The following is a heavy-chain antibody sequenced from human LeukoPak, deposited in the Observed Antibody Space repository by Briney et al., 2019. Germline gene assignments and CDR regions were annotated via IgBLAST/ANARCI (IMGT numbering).Heavy chain of an antibody. J-gene: IGHJ4*01. CDR3: VRDNYYDNTGYFLEF. CDR1: GYTFTSYG. Sequence: ASVKVSCKASGYTFTSYGISWVRQAPGQGLEWMGWISAYNGNTNYAQKLQGRVTLTSDTSISTAYMELSRLRSDDTAVYYCVRDNYYDNTGYFLEFWGQGTLVTVSS. CDR2: ISAYNGNT. D-gene: IGHD3-22*01. V-gene: IGHV1-18*01.